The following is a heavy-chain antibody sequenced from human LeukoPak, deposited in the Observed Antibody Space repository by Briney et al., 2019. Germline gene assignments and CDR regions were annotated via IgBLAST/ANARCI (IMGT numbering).Heavy chain of an antibody. CDR3: ARDQRGNAGTDAFDI. V-gene: IGHV3-48*01. D-gene: IGHD1-1*01. CDR1: GFTFSTHS. Sequence: GGSLRLSCAASGFTFSTHSMNWVRQAPGKGLEWLAYISSSSSTIFYADSMRGRFTISRDNAKNSLYLQMNSLRAEDTAVYYCARDQRGNAGTDAFDIWGQGTTVTVSS. J-gene: IGHJ3*02. CDR2: ISSSSSTI.